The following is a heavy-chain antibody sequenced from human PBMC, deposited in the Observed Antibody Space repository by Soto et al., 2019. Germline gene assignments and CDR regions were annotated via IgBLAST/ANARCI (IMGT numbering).Heavy chain of an antibody. J-gene: IGHJ4*02. V-gene: IGHV1-18*04. D-gene: IGHD2-21*02. CDR2: ISAYNGNT. Sequence: ASVKVSCKASGYTFTSYGISWVRQAPGQGLEWMGWISAYNGNTNYAQKFQGRVTITRDTSASTAYMELSSLRSEDTAVYYCAIAYCGGDCYPTFDYWGQGTLVTVSS. CDR3: AIAYCGGDCYPTFDY. CDR1: GYTFTSYG.